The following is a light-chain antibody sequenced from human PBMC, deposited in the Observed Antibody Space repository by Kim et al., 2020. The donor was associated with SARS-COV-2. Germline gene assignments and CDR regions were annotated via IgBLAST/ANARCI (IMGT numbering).Light chain of an antibody. CDR3: AAWDDSLSGWV. CDR2: RNN. CDR1: SSTSGSNY. V-gene: IGLV1-47*01. J-gene: IGLJ3*02. Sequence: GQRVTVSCSGASSTSGSNYVYVYRQLPVTAPKLLIYRNNQRPSGVPDRFSGSKSGTSASLAISGLRSEDEADYYCAAWDDSLSGWVFGGGTQLTVL.